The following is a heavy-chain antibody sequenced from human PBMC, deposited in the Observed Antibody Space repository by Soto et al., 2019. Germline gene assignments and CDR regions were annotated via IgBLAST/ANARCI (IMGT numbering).Heavy chain of an antibody. Sequence: SETLSLTCTVSGGSISSSSYYWGWIRQPPGKGLEWIGGIYYSGSTYYNPSLKSRVTISVDTSKNQFSLKLSSVTAAGTAVYYCARRPSGSSGGSCYSEYYGMDVWGQGTTVTVSS. D-gene: IGHD2-15*01. V-gene: IGHV4-39*01. CDR2: IYYSGST. CDR3: ARRPSGSSGGSCYSEYYGMDV. J-gene: IGHJ6*02. CDR1: GGSISSSSYY.